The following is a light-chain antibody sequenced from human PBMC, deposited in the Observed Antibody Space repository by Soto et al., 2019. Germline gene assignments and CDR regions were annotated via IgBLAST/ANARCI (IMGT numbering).Light chain of an antibody. CDR1: SSDVGGYHY. V-gene: IGLV2-11*01. J-gene: IGLJ1*01. CDR2: DVN. CDR3: SSYAGSNYPYV. Sequence: QSVLTQPRSVSGSPGQSVTISCTGTSSDVGGYHYVSWYQHHPGKAPKLVIFDVNRRPSGVPDRFSGSKSGNTASLTVSGLQAEDEGDYYCSSYAGSNYPYVFGTGTKVTVL.